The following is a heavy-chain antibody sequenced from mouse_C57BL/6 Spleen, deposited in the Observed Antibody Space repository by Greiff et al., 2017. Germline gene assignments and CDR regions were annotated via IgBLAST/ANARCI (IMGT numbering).Heavy chain of an antibody. CDR1: GFTFSDYG. V-gene: IGHV5-17*01. J-gene: IGHJ1*03. CDR2: ISSGSSTI. Sequence: EVKLMESGGGLVKPGGSLKLSCAASGFTFSDYGMHWVRQAPEKGLEWVAYISSGSSTIYYADTVKGRFTISRDNAKNTLFLQMTSLRSEDTAMYYCARSFITTVVATGYFDVWGTGTTVTVSS. D-gene: IGHD1-1*01. CDR3: ARSFITTVVATGYFDV.